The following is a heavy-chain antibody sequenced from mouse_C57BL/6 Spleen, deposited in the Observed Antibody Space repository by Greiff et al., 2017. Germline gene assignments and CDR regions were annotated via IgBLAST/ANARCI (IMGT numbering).Heavy chain of an antibody. V-gene: IGHV5-6*01. CDR3: ARRTTDWYFDV. D-gene: IGHD1-1*01. Sequence: EVQGVESGGDLVKPGGSLKLSCAASGFTFSSYGMSWVRQTPDKRLEWVATISSGGSYTYYPDSVKGRFTISRDNAKNTLYLQMSSLKSEDTAMYYCARRTTDWYFDVWGTGTTVTVSS. J-gene: IGHJ1*03. CDR2: ISSGGSYT. CDR1: GFTFSSYG.